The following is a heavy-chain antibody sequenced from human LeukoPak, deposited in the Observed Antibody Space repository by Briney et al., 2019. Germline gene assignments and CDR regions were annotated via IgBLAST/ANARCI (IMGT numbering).Heavy chain of an antibody. CDR1: GGSISSGGYS. CDR2: IYYSGST. D-gene: IGHD3-3*01. CDR3: AKSSAYYDPGYFDY. J-gene: IGHJ4*02. V-gene: IGHV4-61*08. Sequence: SETLSLTCAVSGGSISSGGYSWSWIRQPPGKGLEWIGYIYYSGSTNYNPSLKSRVTISVDTSKNQFSLKLSSVTAADTAVYYCAKSSAYYDPGYFDYWGQGTLVTVSS.